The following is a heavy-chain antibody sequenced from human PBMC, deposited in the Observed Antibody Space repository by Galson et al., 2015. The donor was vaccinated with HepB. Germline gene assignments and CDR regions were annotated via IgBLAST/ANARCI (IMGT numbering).Heavy chain of an antibody. V-gene: IGHV7-4-1*02. CDR2: INTNTGNP. Sequence: SVKVSCKASGYTFTNYALKWVRQAPGQGLEWMGWINTNTGNPTYAQGFTGRFVFSLDTSVSTAYLQISSLKAEDTAVYYCARDQGCSSTSCYVDYFDYWGQGTLVTVSS. D-gene: IGHD2-2*01. CDR3: ARDQGCSSTSCYVDYFDY. J-gene: IGHJ4*02. CDR1: GYTFTNYA.